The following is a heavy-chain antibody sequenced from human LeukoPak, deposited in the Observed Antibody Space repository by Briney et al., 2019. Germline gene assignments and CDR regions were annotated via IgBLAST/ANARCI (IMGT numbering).Heavy chain of an antibody. CDR3: ATLVNTMVQGHYYYYGMDV. J-gene: IGHJ6*02. V-gene: IGHV3-64D*06. CDR2: IITNGGST. Sequence: GGSLRLSCSASGFTFSTFAMHWVRQAPGKGLEYVSGIITNGGSTSYADSVKGRFTISRNNSKNTLYLQMSSLRPEDTAVYYCATLVNTMVQGHYYYYGMDVWGQGTTVTVSS. CDR1: GFTFSTFA. D-gene: IGHD3-10*01.